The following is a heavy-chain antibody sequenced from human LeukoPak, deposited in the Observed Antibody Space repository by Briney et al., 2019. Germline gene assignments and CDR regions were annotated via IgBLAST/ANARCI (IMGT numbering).Heavy chain of an antibody. CDR3: ARDLGVGNYVSWFDP. V-gene: IGHV1-46*01. J-gene: IGHJ5*02. Sequence: GASVKVSCKASGYTFTSYYMHWVRQAPGQGLEWMGIINPSGGSTSYAQEFQGRVTMTRDTSTSTVYMELSSLRSEDTAVYYCARDLGVGNYVSWFDPWGQGTLVTVSS. CDR1: GYTFTSYY. D-gene: IGHD4-4*01. CDR2: INPSGGST.